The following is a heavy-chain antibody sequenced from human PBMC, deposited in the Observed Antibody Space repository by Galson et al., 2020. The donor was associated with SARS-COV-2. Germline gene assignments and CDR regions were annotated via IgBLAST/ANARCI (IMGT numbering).Heavy chain of an antibody. D-gene: IGHD6-13*01. V-gene: IGHV3-21*01. CDR2: ITSSSSYI. J-gene: IGHJ4*02. CDR3: TRVIAGAVAAAEDY. CDR1: GFTFRSYS. Sequence: GGSLRLSCAASGFTFRSYSMTWVRQAPGKGLEWVSSITSSSSYIYYADSVKGRFTISRDNTKNSLFLQMNSLRDDDTAVYYCTRVIAGAVAAAEDYWGQGTLVTVSS.